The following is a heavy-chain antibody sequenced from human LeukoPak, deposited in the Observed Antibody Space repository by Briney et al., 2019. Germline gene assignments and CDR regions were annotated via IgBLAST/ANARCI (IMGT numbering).Heavy chain of an antibody. CDR3: ASLLGEVEP. Sequence: GWSLRLSCAPSGFTFSDYYMSWLRQAPGKGLEWVSYISSSGSTIYYADYVKGRFTISRDNAKNSLYLQMNSLRAEDTAVYYCASLLGEVEPLGQGTLVTVSS. V-gene: IGHV3-11*01. J-gene: IGHJ5*02. CDR1: GFTFSDYY. CDR2: ISSSGSTI. D-gene: IGHD3-16*01.